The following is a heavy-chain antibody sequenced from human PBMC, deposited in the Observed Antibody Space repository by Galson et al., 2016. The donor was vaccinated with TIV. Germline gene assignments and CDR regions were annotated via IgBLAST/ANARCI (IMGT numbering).Heavy chain of an antibody. J-gene: IGHJ5*02. V-gene: IGHV1-18*01. D-gene: IGHD3-10*01. CDR1: GYTFINYG. CDR3: ARDMGHLDP. Sequence: SVKVSCKASGYTFINYGITWVRQAPGQGLEWMGWISAYDGHTNYALKFQGRVTMTTDTATRTACMDLRSLTSDDAAVYYCARDMGHLDPWGQGTLVTVSS. CDR2: ISAYDGHT.